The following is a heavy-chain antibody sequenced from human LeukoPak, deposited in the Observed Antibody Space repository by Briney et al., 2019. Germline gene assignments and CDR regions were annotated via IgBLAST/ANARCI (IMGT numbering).Heavy chain of an antibody. Sequence: AASVKVSCKASGYTFTSYYMHWVRQAPGQGLEWMGIINPSGGSTSYAQKFQGRVTMARDTSTSTVYMELSSLRSEDTAVYYCARDRRVLRYFDWLSPNLFDPWGQGTLVTVSS. CDR3: ARDRRVLRYFDWLSPNLFDP. D-gene: IGHD3-9*01. CDR2: INPSGGST. CDR1: GYTFTSYY. V-gene: IGHV1-46*01. J-gene: IGHJ5*02.